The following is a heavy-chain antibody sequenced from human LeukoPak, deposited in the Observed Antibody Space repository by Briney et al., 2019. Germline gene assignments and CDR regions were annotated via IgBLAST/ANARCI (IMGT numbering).Heavy chain of an antibody. CDR2: ISSSSSYI. CDR1: GFPFSSYS. V-gene: IGHV3-21*01. J-gene: IGHJ4*02. CDR3: ARLPTGDFDY. Sequence: GGSLRLSCAASGFPFSSYSMNWVRQAPGKGLEWVSSISSSSSYIYYADSVKGRFTISRDNSKNTLYLQMNSLRTEDTAVYYCARLPTGDFDYWGQGTLVTVSS.